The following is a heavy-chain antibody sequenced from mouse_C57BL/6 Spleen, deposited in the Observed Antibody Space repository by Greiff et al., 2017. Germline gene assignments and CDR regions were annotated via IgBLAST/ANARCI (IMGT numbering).Heavy chain of an antibody. CDR1: GYTFTSYW. CDR2: IDPSDSYT. CDR3: ARGRYGNYVYAMDD. D-gene: IGHD2-1*01. Sequence: QVQLQQPGAELVMPGASVKLSCKASGYTFTSYWMHWVKQRPGQGLEWIGEIDPSDSYTNYNQKFKGQSTLTVDKSSSTAYMQLSSLTSEDSAVYYCARGRYGNYVYAMDDWGQGTSVTVSS. V-gene: IGHV1-69*01. J-gene: IGHJ4*01.